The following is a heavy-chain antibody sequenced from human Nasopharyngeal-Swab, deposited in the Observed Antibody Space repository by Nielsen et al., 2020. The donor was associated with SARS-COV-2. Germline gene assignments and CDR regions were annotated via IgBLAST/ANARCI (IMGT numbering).Heavy chain of an antibody. J-gene: IGHJ6*02. CDR1: GFTFSSYT. D-gene: IGHD2-15*01. CDR2: ISYDASDK. Sequence: GESLKISCAASGFTFSSYTIHWVRQAPGKGLEWVAVISYDASDKYYADSVKGRFTLSRDNSKNTVYLQMNSLRSEDTAVYYCAREGYCSGGSHLLCFYYGMDVWGQGTTVTVSS. V-gene: IGHV3-30*04. CDR3: AREGYCSGGSHLLCFYYGMDV.